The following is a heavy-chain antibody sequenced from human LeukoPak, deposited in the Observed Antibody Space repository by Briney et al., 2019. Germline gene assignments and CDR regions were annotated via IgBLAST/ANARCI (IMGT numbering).Heavy chain of an antibody. Sequence: GGSLRLSCAASGFTFSNYCMSWVRQAPGKGLEWVANIKQDGSEKYYVDSVKGRFTISRDNAKNSLYLQMNSLRVEDTAVYYCARSSVTGYCSGGSCYSDPHAFDIWGQGTMVTVSS. CDR1: GFTFSNYC. J-gene: IGHJ3*02. CDR2: IKQDGSEK. V-gene: IGHV3-7*01. D-gene: IGHD2-15*01. CDR3: ARSSVTGYCSGGSCYSDPHAFDI.